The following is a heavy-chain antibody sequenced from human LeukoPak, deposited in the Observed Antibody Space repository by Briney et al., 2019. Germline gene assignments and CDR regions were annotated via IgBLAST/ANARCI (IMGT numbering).Heavy chain of an antibody. D-gene: IGHD3-3*01. CDR2: ISYDGSNK. V-gene: IGHV3-30-3*01. J-gene: IGHJ4*02. CDR1: GFTFSSYA. CDR3: ARSLVPHLEWLFDY. Sequence: GGSLRLSCAASGFTFSSYAMHWVRQAPGKGLEWVAIISYDGSNKYYADSVKGRFTISRDNSKNTLYLQMNSLRAEDTAVYYCARSLVPHLEWLFDYWGQGTLVTVSS.